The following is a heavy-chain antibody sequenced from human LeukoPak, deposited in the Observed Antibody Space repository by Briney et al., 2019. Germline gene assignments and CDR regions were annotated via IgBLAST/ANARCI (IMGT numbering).Heavy chain of an antibody. J-gene: IGHJ4*01. CDR3: ASAWGY. D-gene: IGHD7-27*01. CDR2: ISPDGSTT. Sequence: GGSLRLSCVASRFTFSNYWMHWVRQAPGKGLVWVSYISPDGSTTRYADSVKGRFTISRDNAKNTLYLQMNSLRVEDTAVYFCASAWGYWGQEPWSPSPQ. V-gene: IGHV3-74*01. CDR1: RFTFSNYW.